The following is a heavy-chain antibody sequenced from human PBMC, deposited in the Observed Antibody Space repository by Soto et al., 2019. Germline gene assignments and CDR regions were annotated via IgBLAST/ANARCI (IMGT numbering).Heavy chain of an antibody. J-gene: IGHJ4*02. CDR2: IHYSGTT. CDR3: ARDTGSYYLDS. D-gene: IGHD1-26*01. CDR1: GGSISSYF. Sequence: QVQLLESGPGLVKPSETLPFTCTIYGGSISSYFWSWIRQPPGKGLEWIGYIHYSGTTVYSPSLKSRVTMSIDTSENQFTLNLTSVTAADTAVYYCARDTGSYYLDSWGQGSLVTVSS. V-gene: IGHV4-59*01.